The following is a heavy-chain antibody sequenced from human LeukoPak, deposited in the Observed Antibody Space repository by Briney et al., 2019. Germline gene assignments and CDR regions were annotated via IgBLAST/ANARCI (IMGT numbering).Heavy chain of an antibody. D-gene: IGHD3-9*01. J-gene: IGHJ6*03. CDR2: INPNSGGT. V-gene: IGHV1-2*02. CDR3: ARDSYYDILTGYWSPGDYCYYYMDV. CDR1: GYTFTGYY. Sequence: ASVKVSCKASGYTFTGYYMHWVRQAPGQGLEWMGWINPNSGGTDYAQKFQGRVTMTRDTSISTAYMELSRLRSDDTAVYYCARDSYYDILTGYWSPGDYCYYYMDVWGKGTTVTVSS.